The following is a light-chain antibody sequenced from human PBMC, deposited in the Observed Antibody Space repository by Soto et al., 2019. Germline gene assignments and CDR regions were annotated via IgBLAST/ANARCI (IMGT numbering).Light chain of an antibody. J-gene: IGKJ1*01. Sequence: DNKSTHAASTLHATIGDRVVITGRASQSISKWLAWYQQKPGKAPKFLIYDASTLESGVPSRFSGSGSGTEFTLTISSLQPEDFATFYCQQYSIFPRTFGQGTKVDIK. CDR3: QQYSIFPRT. CDR1: QSISKW. V-gene: IGKV1-5*01. CDR2: DAS.